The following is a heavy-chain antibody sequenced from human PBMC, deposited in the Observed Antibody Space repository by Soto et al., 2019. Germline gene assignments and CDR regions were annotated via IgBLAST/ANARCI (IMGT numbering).Heavy chain of an antibody. V-gene: IGHV3-30*18. CDR1: GFTFSSYG. CDR2: ISYDGSNK. CDR3: AKSGSTMIVVAYFDY. Sequence: QVQLVESGGGVVQPGRSLRLSCAASGFTFSSYGVHWVRQAPGKGLEWVAVISYDGSNKYYADSVKGRFTISRDNSKNTLYLQMNSLRAEDTAVYYCAKSGSTMIVVAYFDYWGQGTLVTVS. D-gene: IGHD3-22*01. J-gene: IGHJ4*02.